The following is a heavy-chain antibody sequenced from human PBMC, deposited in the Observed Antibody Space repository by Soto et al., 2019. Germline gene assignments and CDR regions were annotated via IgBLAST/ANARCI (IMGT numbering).Heavy chain of an antibody. CDR3: ARSDGYNFNWLDS. D-gene: IGHD2-21*01. J-gene: IGHJ5*01. Sequence: QVQLVQSGAEVKTPGASVKVSCKASGYTFATYDINWVRQAPGQGLEWMGWMNPNSGNTGYAQKFQGRLTMTRDTALSVAHMELSSLRNEDKAVYYCARSDGYNFNWLDSWGQGTLVTVSA. CDR2: MNPNSGNT. CDR1: GYTFATYD. V-gene: IGHV1-8*01.